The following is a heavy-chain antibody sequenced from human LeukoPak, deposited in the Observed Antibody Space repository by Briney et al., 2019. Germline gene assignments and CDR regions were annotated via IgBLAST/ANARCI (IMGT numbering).Heavy chain of an antibody. CDR1: KFTFNNYA. CDR3: ASGIRAFDN. J-gene: IGHJ4*02. D-gene: IGHD1-26*01. Sequence: GGSLRLSCLASKFTFNNYAMTWVRQAPGKGLEWVSSISGSGDNMDYADSVKGRFTISRDNSENTLYLQMNSLRGEDTAVYYCASGIRAFDNWGQGTLVTVSA. CDR2: ISGSGDNM. V-gene: IGHV3-23*01.